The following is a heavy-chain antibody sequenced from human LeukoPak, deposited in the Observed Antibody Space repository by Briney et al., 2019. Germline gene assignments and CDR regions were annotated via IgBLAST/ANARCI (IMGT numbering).Heavy chain of an antibody. J-gene: IGHJ6*03. V-gene: IGHV4-39*01. CDR1: GGSISSDSYY. Sequence: SETLSLTCIVSGGSISSDSYYWGWIRQPPGKGMEWLGSIYYSGTTYSSPSLKSRVTISVDTSKNQFSLKLSSVTAADTAVYYCVRQSLTGFYYMDVWGKGTTVTVSS. CDR3: VRQSLTGFYYMDV. CDR2: IYYSGTT.